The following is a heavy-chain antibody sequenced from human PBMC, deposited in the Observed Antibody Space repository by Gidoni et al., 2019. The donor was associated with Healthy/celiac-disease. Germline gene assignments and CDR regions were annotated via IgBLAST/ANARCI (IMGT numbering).Heavy chain of an antibody. D-gene: IGHD3-22*01. Sequence: QITLKESGPTLVKPTQTLTLTCTFSGFPTSTSGVGVGWIRQPPGKALEWLALIYWNDDKRYSPSLKSRLTITTDTSNNQVVLTMTNMDPVDTATYYCALINVPRLPNYYDSSGYYFDYWGQGTLVTVSS. CDR3: ALINVPRLPNYYDSSGYYFDY. CDR2: IYWNDDK. V-gene: IGHV2-5*01. CDR1: GFPTSTSGVG. J-gene: IGHJ4*02.